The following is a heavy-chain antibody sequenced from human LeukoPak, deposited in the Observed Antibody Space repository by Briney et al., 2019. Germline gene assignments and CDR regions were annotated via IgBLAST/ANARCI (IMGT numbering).Heavy chain of an antibody. CDR1: GYSFTSYW. CDR3: ARRHCSSTSCWASFDY. J-gene: IGHJ4*02. Sequence: GESLKISCKGSGYSFTSYWIGWVRQMPGKGLEWMGIIYPGDSDTRYSPSFQCQVTISADNSISTAYLQWSSLKASDTAMYYCARRHCSSTSCWASFDYWGQGTLVTVSS. CDR2: IYPGDSDT. V-gene: IGHV5-51*01. D-gene: IGHD2-2*01.